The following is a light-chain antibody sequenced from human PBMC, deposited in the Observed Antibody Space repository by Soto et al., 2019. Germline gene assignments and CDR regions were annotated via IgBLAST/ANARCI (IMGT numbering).Light chain of an antibody. J-gene: IGKJ4*01. CDR1: QNIFTW. CDR3: QQYNSHS. V-gene: IGKV1-5*01. CDR2: DAS. Sequence: DIQMTQSPSTLSASVGDTVTITCRASQNIFTWLAWYQHKPGKAPKLLMYDASILESGVPSRFSGSGSGTDFTLTFSSLQSDDFATYYCQQYNSHSFGGGTKVQIK.